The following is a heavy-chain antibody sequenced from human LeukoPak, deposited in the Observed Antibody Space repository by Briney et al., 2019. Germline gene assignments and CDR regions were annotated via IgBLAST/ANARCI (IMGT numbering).Heavy chain of an antibody. CDR3: ARVRRYCSGGSCYYFDY. V-gene: IGHV1-2*02. Sequence: ASVKVSCKASGYTFIGYYMHWVRQAPGQGLEWMGWINPNSGGTNYAQKFQGRVTMTRDTSISTAYMELSRLRSDDTAVYYCARVRRYCSGGSCYYFDYWGQGTLVTVSS. CDR2: INPNSGGT. CDR1: GYTFIGYY. J-gene: IGHJ4*02. D-gene: IGHD2-15*01.